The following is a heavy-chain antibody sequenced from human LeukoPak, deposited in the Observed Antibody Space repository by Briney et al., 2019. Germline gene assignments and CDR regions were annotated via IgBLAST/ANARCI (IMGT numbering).Heavy chain of an antibody. CDR2: IIPILGIA. CDR3: ARGADYGDYVTLDY. CDR1: GYTFTSYG. D-gene: IGHD4-17*01. J-gene: IGHJ4*02. V-gene: IGHV1-69*04. Sequence: SVKVSCKASGYTFTSYGISWVRQAPGQGLEWMGRIIPILGIANYAQKFQGRVTITADKSTSTAYMELSSLRSEDTAVYYCARGADYGDYVTLDYWGQGTLVTVSS.